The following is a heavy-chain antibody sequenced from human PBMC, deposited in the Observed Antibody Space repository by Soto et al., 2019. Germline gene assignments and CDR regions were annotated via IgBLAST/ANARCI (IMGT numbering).Heavy chain of an antibody. CDR3: ARGVRSHDYGHYYYGMDV. CDR2: ISIYNGNT. V-gene: IGHV1-18*01. D-gene: IGHD4-17*01. Sequence: QVQLVQSGAEVNKPGASVKVSCKASGYTFTSYGISWVRQAPGQGLEWMGWISIYNGNTNYAQKLQGRVTMTTDTSTSTAYMELRSLRSDDTAVYYCARGVRSHDYGHYYYGMDVWGQGTTVTVSS. CDR1: GYTFTSYG. J-gene: IGHJ6*02.